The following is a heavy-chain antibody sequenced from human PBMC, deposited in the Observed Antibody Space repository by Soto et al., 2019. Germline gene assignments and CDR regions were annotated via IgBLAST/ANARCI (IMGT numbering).Heavy chain of an antibody. J-gene: IGHJ4*02. CDR2: IYSGGST. CDR1: GFTVSSNY. Sequence: GGSLRLSCAASGFTVSSNYMSWVRQAPGKGLEWVSVIYSGGSTYYADSVKGRFTISRDNSKNTLYLQMNSLRAEDTAVYYCARGLYSGWHSFDDWGQGTLVTLAS. V-gene: IGHV3-66*01. D-gene: IGHD5-12*01. CDR3: ARGLYSGWHSFDD.